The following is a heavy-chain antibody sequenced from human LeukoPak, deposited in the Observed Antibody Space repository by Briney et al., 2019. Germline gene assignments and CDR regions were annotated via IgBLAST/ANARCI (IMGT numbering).Heavy chain of an antibody. CDR2: INHSGST. J-gene: IGHJ4*02. Sequence: SETLSLTCAVYGGSFSGYNWSWIRQPPGKGLEWIGEINHSGSTNYNPSLKSRVTISVDTSKNQFSLKLTSVTVADTAVYYCARDNDYSYYFDYWGQGTLVTVSS. CDR3: ARDNDYSYYFDY. V-gene: IGHV4-34*01. CDR1: GGSFSGYN. D-gene: IGHD4-11*01.